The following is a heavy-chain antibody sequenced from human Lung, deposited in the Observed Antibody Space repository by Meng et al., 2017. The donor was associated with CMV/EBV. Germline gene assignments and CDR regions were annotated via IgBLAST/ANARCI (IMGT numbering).Heavy chain of an antibody. CDR2: MNPNSGDT. Sequence: ASXXVSCKASGYTFTTYDINWVRQATGQGLEWMGWMNPNSGDTGYAQKFQGRVTMTRNTSISTAYMDLSSLRSDDTAVYYCARGPIGPVSNWGQGTLVTVSS. CDR1: GYTFTTYD. J-gene: IGHJ4*02. CDR3: ARGPIGPVSN. V-gene: IGHV1-8*01.